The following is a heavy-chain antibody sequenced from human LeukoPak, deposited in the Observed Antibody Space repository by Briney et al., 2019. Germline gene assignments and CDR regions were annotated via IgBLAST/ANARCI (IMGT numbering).Heavy chain of an antibody. D-gene: IGHD3-3*01. CDR2: INPSGGST. V-gene: IGHV1-46*01. CDR1: GYTFTSYY. Sequence: ASVKVSCKASGYTFTSYYMHWVRQAPGQGLEWMGIINPSGGSTSYAQKFQGRVTMTRDTSTSTVYMELSSLRSEDTAVYYCARDSPPRPITIFGVARYNWFDPWGQGTLVTVSS. CDR3: ARDSPPRPITIFGVARYNWFDP. J-gene: IGHJ5*02.